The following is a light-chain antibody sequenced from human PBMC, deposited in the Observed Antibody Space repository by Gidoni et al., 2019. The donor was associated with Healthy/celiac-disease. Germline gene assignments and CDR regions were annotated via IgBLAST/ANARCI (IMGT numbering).Light chain of an antibody. CDR2: DAS. CDR1: QSVSSY. Sequence: VFTQSPATRSLSPGERATLSCRASQSVSSYLAWYQQKPGQAPRLLIYDASNSATGIAARLSGSGSGADFTRTMRRLEAEDLASYYCERRRKGPQAFGSGTKVGIK. V-gene: IGKV3-11*01. CDR3: ERRRKGPQA. J-gene: IGKJ3*01.